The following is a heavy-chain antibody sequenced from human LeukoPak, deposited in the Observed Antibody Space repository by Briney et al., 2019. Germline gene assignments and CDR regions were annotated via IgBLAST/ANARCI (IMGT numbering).Heavy chain of an antibody. V-gene: IGHV4-38-2*02. CDR1: GYSISSGYY. Sequence: PSETLSLTCTVSGYSISSGYYWGWIRQPPGKGLEWIGSIYHSGSTYYNPSLKSRVTISVDTSKNQFSLKLSSVTAADTAVYYCARDRDYGYYFDYWGQGTLVTVSS. CDR2: IYHSGST. J-gene: IGHJ4*02. CDR3: ARDRDYGYYFDY. D-gene: IGHD3-16*01.